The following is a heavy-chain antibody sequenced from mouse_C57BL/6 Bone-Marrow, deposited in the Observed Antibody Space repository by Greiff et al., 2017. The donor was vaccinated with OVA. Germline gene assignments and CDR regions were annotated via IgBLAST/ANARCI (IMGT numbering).Heavy chain of an antibody. D-gene: IGHD2-4*01. CDR3: ARNDYDGAGFAY. CDR1: GFSLTSYA. V-gene: IGHV2-9-1*01. Sequence: VQLMESGPGLVAPSQSLSITCTVSGFSLTSYAISWVRQPPGKGLEWLGVIWPGGGANSNSALNSRLSIRKDNSTSHVSLIMNRLQTDDTARYFGARNDYDGAGFAYWGQGTLVTVSA. J-gene: IGHJ3*01. CDR2: IWPGGGA.